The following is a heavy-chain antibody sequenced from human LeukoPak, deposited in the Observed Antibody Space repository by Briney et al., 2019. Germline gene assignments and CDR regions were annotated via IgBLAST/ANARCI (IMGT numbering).Heavy chain of an antibody. Sequence: SETLSLTCTVSGGSISNYYWSWIRQPPGKGLEWIGYIYYSGSANYNPSLKGRVTISLDTSKNQFSLKLTSVTAADTAVYYCSRGGYGSGSYYGYWGQGTLVTVSS. V-gene: IGHV4-59*01. J-gene: IGHJ4*02. D-gene: IGHD3-10*01. CDR2: IYYSGSA. CDR3: SRGGYGSGSYYGY. CDR1: GGSISNYY.